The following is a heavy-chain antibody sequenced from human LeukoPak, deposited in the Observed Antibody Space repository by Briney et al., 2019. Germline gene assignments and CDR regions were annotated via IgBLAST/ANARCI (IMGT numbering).Heavy chain of an antibody. CDR1: GFTVSSNY. D-gene: IGHD1-14*01. Sequence: TGGSLRLSCAASGFTVSSNYMSWVRQAPGKGLEWVSVIYSGGSTYYADSVKGRFTISRGNSKNTLYLQMNSLRAEDTAVYYCARERNAGPFDYWGQGTLVTVSS. V-gene: IGHV3-66*01. CDR2: IYSGGST. CDR3: ARERNAGPFDY. J-gene: IGHJ4*02.